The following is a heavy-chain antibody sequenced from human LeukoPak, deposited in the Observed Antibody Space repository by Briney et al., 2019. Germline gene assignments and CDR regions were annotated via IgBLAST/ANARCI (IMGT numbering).Heavy chain of an antibody. CDR1: GGTFSSYA. Sequence: SVKVSRKASGGTFSSYAISWVRQAPGQGLEWMGGIIPIFGTANYAQKFQGRVTITADESTSTAYMELSSLRSEDTAVYYCARVLIPGSRLRFGDYWGQGTLVTVSS. J-gene: IGHJ4*02. V-gene: IGHV1-69*13. CDR3: ARVLIPGSRLRFGDY. CDR2: IIPIFGTA. D-gene: IGHD5-12*01.